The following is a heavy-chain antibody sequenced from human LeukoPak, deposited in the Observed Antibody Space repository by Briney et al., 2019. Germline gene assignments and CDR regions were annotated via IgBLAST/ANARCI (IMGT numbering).Heavy chain of an antibody. J-gene: IGHJ5*02. V-gene: IGHV4-31*03. CDR2: IYYSGST. Sequence: PPETLSLTCTVSVGSTSIGGYYWSWIRQHPGKGLEWIGYIYYSGSTYYNPSLKSRVTISVDTSKNQFSLKLSSVTAADTAVYYCARVAYSSSWYWFDPWGQGTLVTVSS. CDR3: ARVAYSSSWYWFDP. D-gene: IGHD6-13*01. CDR1: VGSTSIGGYY.